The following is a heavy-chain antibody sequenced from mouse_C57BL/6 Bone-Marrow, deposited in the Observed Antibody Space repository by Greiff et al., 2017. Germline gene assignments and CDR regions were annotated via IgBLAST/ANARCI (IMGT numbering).Heavy chain of an antibody. D-gene: IGHD1-1*02. V-gene: IGHV1-81*01. CDR3: ARSTMGGGVLL. Sequence: QVQLQQSGAELARPGASVKLSCKASGYTFTSYGISWVKQRTGQGLEWIGEIYPRSGNTYYNEKFKGKATLTADKSSSTAYMELRSLTSEAASVYFCARSTMGGGVLLWGQGTTLTVSS. CDR2: IYPRSGNT. J-gene: IGHJ2*01. CDR1: GYTFTSYG.